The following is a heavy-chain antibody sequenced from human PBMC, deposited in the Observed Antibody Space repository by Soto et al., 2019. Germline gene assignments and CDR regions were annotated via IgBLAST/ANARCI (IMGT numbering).Heavy chain of an antibody. D-gene: IGHD3-16*02. Sequence: ASVKVSCKASGYTFTGYYMHWVRQAPGQGLEWMGWINPNSGGTNYAQKFQGWVTMTRDTSISTAYMELSRLRSDDTAVYYCARDRGSDYVWGSYRSDAFDIWGQGQWSPSPQ. CDR1: GYTFTGYY. J-gene: IGHJ3*02. CDR2: INPNSGGT. V-gene: IGHV1-2*04. CDR3: ARDRGSDYVWGSYRSDAFDI.